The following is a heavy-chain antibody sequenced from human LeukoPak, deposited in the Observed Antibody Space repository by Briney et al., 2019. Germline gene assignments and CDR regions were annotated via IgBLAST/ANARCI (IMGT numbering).Heavy chain of an antibody. J-gene: IGHJ4*02. CDR3: ARGSYRYFDY. CDR1: GGSISSGSYY. V-gene: IGHV4-61*10. D-gene: IGHD3-10*01. Sequence: SQTLSLTCTVSGGSISSGSYYWSWIRQPAGKGLEWIGYIYYSGSTNYNPSLKSRVTISVDTSKNQFSLKLSSVTAADTAVYYCARGSYRYFDYWGQGTLVTVSS. CDR2: IYYSGST.